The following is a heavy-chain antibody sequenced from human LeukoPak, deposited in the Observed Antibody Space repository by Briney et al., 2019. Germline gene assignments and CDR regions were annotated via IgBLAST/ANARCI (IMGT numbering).Heavy chain of an antibody. V-gene: IGHV4-34*01. CDR1: GGSFSGYY. D-gene: IGHD3-10*01. Sequence: SETLSLTCAVYGGSFSGYYWSWIRQPPGKELEWIGEINHSGSTNYNPSLKSRVTISVDTSKNQFSLKLSSVTAADTAVYYCARGSSRGQPLRYWGQGTLVTVSS. CDR3: ARGSSRGQPLRY. CDR2: INHSGST. J-gene: IGHJ4*02.